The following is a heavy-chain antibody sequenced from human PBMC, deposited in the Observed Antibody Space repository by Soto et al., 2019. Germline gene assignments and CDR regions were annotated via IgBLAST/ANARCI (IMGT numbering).Heavy chain of an antibody. CDR2: ISGSGGST. CDR1: GFTFSSYA. D-gene: IGHD6-13*01. Sequence: EVQLLESGGGLVQPGGSLRLSCAASGFTFSSYAMSWVRQAPGKGLEWVSGISGSGGSTYYADSVKGRFTISRDNSKNTRYLQMNSLRAEDTAVYYCAKDRRYSSSWPGDYWGQGTLVTVSS. CDR3: AKDRRYSSSWPGDY. V-gene: IGHV3-23*01. J-gene: IGHJ4*02.